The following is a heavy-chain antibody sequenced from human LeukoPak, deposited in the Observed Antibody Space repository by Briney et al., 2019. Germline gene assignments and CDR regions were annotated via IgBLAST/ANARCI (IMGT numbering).Heavy chain of an antibody. CDR3: ARVAGYSYGYRFFDY. J-gene: IGHJ4*02. Sequence: PSETLSLACTVSGGSISSDSYYWSWIRQPPGRGLEWIGYIYYSGSTNYNPSLKSRVTISVDTSKNQFSLKLSSVTAADTAVYYCARVAGYSYGYRFFDYWGQGTLVTVSS. CDR1: GGSISSDSYY. V-gene: IGHV4-61*01. D-gene: IGHD5-18*01. CDR2: IYYSGST.